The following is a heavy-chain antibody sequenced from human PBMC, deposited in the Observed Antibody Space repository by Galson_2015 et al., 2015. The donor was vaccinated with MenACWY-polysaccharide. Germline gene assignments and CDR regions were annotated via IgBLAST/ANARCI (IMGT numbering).Heavy chain of an antibody. J-gene: IGHJ6*02. D-gene: IGHD1-1*01. V-gene: IGHV3-30*04. CDR3: ARDYSGTPSCCRMAA. Sequence: SLRLSCAASGFTFSSYTMHWVRQAPGKGLEWVAVITYGMTNKYYADSVKGRFTISRDNAENSQYLQMNTLGAEDTAVYYCARDYSGTPSCCRMAAWGPGTPVSV. CDR1: GFTFSSYT. CDR2: ITYGMTNK.